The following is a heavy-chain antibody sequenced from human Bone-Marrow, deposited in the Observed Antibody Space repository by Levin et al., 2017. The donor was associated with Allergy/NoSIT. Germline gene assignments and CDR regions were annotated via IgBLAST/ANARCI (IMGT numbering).Heavy chain of an antibody. CDR1: GYSYTSFF. D-gene: IGHD3-16*02. CDR2: INPLCCSP. Sequence: ASVKVSCKASGYSYTSFFIHWVRQAPGQGLEWMGVINPLCCSPTYLQKFQDRLTLTRDTSTNTVFMQLSSLRSQDTAIYYCARSRFHAMHVWGQGTKVAVS. J-gene: IGHJ6*02. V-gene: IGHV1-46*01. CDR3: ARSRFHAMHV.